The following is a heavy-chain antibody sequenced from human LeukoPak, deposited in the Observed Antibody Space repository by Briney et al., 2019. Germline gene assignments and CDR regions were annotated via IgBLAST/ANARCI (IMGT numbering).Heavy chain of an antibody. V-gene: IGHV4-34*01. CDR3: ARTEVYCGGDCYSAIDY. CDR1: GGSFSGYY. CDR2: INHSGST. J-gene: IGHJ4*02. D-gene: IGHD2-21*02. Sequence: PSETLSLTCAVYGGSFSGYYWSWIRQPPGKGLEWIGEINHSGSTNYNPSLKSRVTLSVDTSKNQFSLKLSSVTAADTAVYCCARTEVYCGGDCYSAIDYWGQGTLVTVSS.